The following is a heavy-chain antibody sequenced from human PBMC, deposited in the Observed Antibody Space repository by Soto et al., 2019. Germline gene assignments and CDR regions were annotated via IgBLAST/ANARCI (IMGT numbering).Heavy chain of an antibody. V-gene: IGHV3-53*04. J-gene: IGHJ5*02. D-gene: IGHD3-3*01. CDR2: IYSGGST. Sequence: GGSLRLSCAASGFTVSSNYMSWVRQAPGKGLEWVSVIYSGGSTYYADSVKGRFTISRHNSKNTLYLQMNSLRAEDTAVHYCARVRKAVFGVVTVNWFDPWGQGTLVTVSS. CDR3: ARVRKAVFGVVTVNWFDP. CDR1: GFTVSSNY.